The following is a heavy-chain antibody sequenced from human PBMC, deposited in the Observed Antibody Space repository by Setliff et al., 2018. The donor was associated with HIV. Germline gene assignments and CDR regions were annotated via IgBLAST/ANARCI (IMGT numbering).Heavy chain of an antibody. CDR1: GFTFSGHS. J-gene: IGHJ4*02. CDR2: IKSDGSSL. CDR3: AREGDGLFDY. Sequence: PGGSLRLSCAASGFTFSGHSMHWVRQAPGKGLVWVSRIKSDGSSLKYADSVKGRFTISRDNAKNTLYLQMNSLRADDTAVYYCAREGDGLFDYWGQGTLVTVSS. V-gene: IGHV3-74*03.